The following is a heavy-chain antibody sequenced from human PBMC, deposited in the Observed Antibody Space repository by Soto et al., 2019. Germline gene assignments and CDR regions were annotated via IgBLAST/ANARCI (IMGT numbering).Heavy chain of an antibody. D-gene: IGHD3-22*01. CDR3: ARRDYDSSGYLGFAWFDP. J-gene: IGHJ5*02. CDR2: IYYSGST. V-gene: IGHV4-59*08. Sequence: PSETLSLTCTVSGGSISSYYWSWIRQPPGKGLEWIGYIYYSGSTNYNPSLKSRVTISVDTSKNQFSLKLSSVTAADTAVYYCARRDYDSSGYLGFAWFDPWGQGTLVTVSS. CDR1: GGSISSYY.